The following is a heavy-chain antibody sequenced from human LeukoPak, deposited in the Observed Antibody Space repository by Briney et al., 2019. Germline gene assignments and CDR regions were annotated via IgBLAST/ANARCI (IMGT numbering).Heavy chain of an antibody. CDR2: ISSSSSTI. V-gene: IGHV3-48*01. CDR3: AKSQPAAISWFDP. Sequence: GGSLRLSCAASGFTFSSYSMSWVRQAPGKGLEWVSYISSSSSTIYYADSVKGRFTISRDNAKNSLYLQMNSLRAEDTAVYYCAKSQPAAISWFDPWGQGTLVTVSS. D-gene: IGHD2-2*02. J-gene: IGHJ5*02. CDR1: GFTFSSYS.